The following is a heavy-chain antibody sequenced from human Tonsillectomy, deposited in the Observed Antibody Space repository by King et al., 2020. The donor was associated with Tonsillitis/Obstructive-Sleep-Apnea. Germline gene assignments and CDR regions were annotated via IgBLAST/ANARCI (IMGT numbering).Heavy chain of an antibody. V-gene: IGHV3-9*01. J-gene: IGHJ3*02. CDR3: AKDREWKLLRGSFDI. CDR1: GFSFDDYA. Sequence: VQLVESGGGLVQPGRSLRLSCAASGFSFDDYAMHWVRQAPGKGLEWVSGISWNSGNIGYVDSVKGRFIISRDNAKNSLYLQMNSLRAEDTALYYCAKDREWKLLRGSFDIWGQGTMATVS. D-gene: IGHD3-22*01. CDR2: ISWNSGNI.